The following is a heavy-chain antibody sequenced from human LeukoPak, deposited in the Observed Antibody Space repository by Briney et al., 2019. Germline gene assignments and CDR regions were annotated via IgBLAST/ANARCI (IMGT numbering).Heavy chain of an antibody. J-gene: IGHJ4*02. D-gene: IGHD5-18*01. CDR1: GFTFSSYS. V-gene: IGHV3-21*01. Sequence: GSLRLSCAASGFTFSSYSMNWVRQAPGKGLEWVSSISSSSSYIYYADSVKGRFTISRDNAKNSLYLQMNSLRAEDTAVYYCAREDGGYSYGYFDYWGQGTLVTVSS. CDR2: ISSSSSYI. CDR3: AREDGGYSYGYFDY.